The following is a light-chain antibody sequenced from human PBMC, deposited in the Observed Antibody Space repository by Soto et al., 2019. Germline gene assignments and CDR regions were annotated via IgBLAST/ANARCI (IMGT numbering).Light chain of an antibody. CDR2: DAC. J-gene: IGKJ1*01. V-gene: IGKV3D-20*01. CDR1: QSVSTSF. Sequence: EIQMTQSPATLSLSPGERATITCRASQSVSTSFFACHQKKPDPAHRLLIYDACSRATVIPGRFSGSGCGKDFPLTISRLEAEVFAVYCCQQYGSSRTFGQGTKVEIK. CDR3: QQYGSSRT.